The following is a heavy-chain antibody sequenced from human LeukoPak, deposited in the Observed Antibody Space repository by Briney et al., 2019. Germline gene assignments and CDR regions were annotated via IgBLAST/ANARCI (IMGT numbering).Heavy chain of an antibody. CDR2: INSDGSST. V-gene: IGHV3-74*01. Sequence: GGSLRLSCAASGFTFSSYWMHWVRQAPGKGLVWVSRINSDGSSTSYADSVQGRFTISRDNDKNTLYLQMNSLRDEDTAVYYCARDYYGSGSYYHLYYYYYGMDVWGQGTTVTVSS. CDR3: ARDYYGSGSYYHLYYYYYGMDV. CDR1: GFTFSSYW. D-gene: IGHD3-10*01. J-gene: IGHJ6*02.